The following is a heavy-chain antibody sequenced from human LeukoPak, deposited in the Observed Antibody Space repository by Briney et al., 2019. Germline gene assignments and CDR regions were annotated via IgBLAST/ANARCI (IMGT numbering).Heavy chain of an antibody. CDR3: ARWRGYTGSIDENWFDP. V-gene: IGHV1-18*01. J-gene: IGHJ5*02. CDR2: ISAYNGNT. CDR1: GYTFTSYG. Sequence: GASVKVSCKASGYTFTSYGISWVRQAPGQGLEWMGWISAYNGNTDYAQKLQGRVTMTRDTSTSTAYMEVRSLRSDDTAVYYCARWRGYTGSIDENWFDPWGQGTLVTVSS. D-gene: IGHD3-3*01.